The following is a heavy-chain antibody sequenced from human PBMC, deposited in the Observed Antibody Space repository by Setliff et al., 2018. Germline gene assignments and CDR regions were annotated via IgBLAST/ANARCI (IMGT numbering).Heavy chain of an antibody. Sequence: PGGSLRLSCAASGFTFSSYWMSWVRQAPGKGLEWVANIKQDGSEKYYVDSVKGRFTISRDNAKNSLYLQMNSLRAADTAVYYCARNWVTAQHYYYGMDVWGQGTTVTVSS. J-gene: IGHJ6*02. D-gene: IGHD2-21*02. CDR3: ARNWVTAQHYYYGMDV. CDR1: GFTFSSYW. V-gene: IGHV3-7*01. CDR2: IKQDGSEK.